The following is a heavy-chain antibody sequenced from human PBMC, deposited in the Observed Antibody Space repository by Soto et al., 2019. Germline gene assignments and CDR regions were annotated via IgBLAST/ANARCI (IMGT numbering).Heavy chain of an antibody. CDR2: IYYSGNT. Sequence: SETLSLTCTVSGGSISSSRYYWGWIRQPPGKGLEWIGTIYYSGNTYYNPSLKSRVTISVDTSKNQFSLKLSSVTAADTAVYYCASPVVVTAFDAFHIWGQPTMVTVSS. CDR1: GGSISSSRYY. V-gene: IGHV4-39*01. J-gene: IGHJ3*02. CDR3: ASPVVVTAFDAFHI. D-gene: IGHD2-21*02.